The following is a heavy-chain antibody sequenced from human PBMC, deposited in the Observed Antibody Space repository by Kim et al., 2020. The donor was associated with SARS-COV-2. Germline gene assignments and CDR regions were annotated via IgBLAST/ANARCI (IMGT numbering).Heavy chain of an antibody. CDR2: IYYSGST. CDR1: GGSISSGGYY. J-gene: IGHJ4*02. Sequence: SETLSLTRTVSGGSISSGGYYWSWIRQHPGKGLEWIGHIYYSGSTYYNPSLKSRVTISVDTSKNQFSLKLSSVTAADTAVYYCARAGCSSTSCQGWFDYWGQGTLVTVSS. CDR3: ARAGCSSTSCQGWFDY. V-gene: IGHV4-31*03. D-gene: IGHD2-2*01.